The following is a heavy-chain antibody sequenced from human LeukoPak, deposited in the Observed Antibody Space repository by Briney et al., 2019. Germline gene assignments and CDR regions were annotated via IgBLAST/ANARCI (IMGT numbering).Heavy chain of an antibody. V-gene: IGHV3-21*01. CDR1: GFTFSSYS. CDR2: ISSSSSYI. D-gene: IGHD3-10*01. J-gene: IGHJ3*02. Sequence: GGSLRLSCAASGFTFSSYSMNWVRQAPGKGLEWVSSISSSSSYIYYADSVKGRFTISRDNAKNSLYLQMNSLRAEDTAVYYCAREAHGSGRSDAFDIWGQGTMVTVSS. CDR3: AREAHGSGRSDAFDI.